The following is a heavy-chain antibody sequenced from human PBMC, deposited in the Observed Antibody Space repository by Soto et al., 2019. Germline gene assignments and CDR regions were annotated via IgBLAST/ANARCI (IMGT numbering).Heavy chain of an antibody. CDR2: IYHSGST. Sequence: SETLSLTCAVSGGSISSGGYSWSWIRQPPGKGLEWIGYIYHSGSTYYNPSLKSRVTISVDRSKNQFSLKLSSVTAADTAVYYCARVTSCGGDCYFRPPPTEYWYFDLWGRGTLVTVSS. CDR1: GGSISSGGYS. D-gene: IGHD2-21*02. CDR3: ARVTSCGGDCYFRPPPTEYWYFDL. V-gene: IGHV4-30-2*01. J-gene: IGHJ2*01.